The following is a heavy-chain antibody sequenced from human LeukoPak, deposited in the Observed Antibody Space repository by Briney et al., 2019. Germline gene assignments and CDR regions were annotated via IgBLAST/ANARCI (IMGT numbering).Heavy chain of an antibody. V-gene: IGHV3-48*01. J-gene: IGHJ3*02. D-gene: IGHD3-16*01. CDR2: ISSSSSTI. Sequence: SGGSLRLSCAASGFTFSSYSMNWVRQAPGKGLEWVSYISSSSSTIYYADSVKGRFAISRDNAKNSLYLQMNSLRAEDTAVYYCARDSLWGSGYAFDIWGQGTMVTVSS. CDR1: GFTFSSYS. CDR3: ARDSLWGSGYAFDI.